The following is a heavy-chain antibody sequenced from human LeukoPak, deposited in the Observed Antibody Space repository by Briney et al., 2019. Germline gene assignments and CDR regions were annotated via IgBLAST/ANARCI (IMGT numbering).Heavy chain of an antibody. D-gene: IGHD6-6*01. Sequence: SQTLSLTCTVSGGSISSGGYYWSWIRQHPGKGLEWIGEINHSGSTNYNPSLKSRVTISVDTSKNQFSLKLSSVTAADTAVYYCARRLYSSSSGPSGGYFDYWGQGTLVTVSS. J-gene: IGHJ4*02. CDR3: ARRLYSSSSGPSGGYFDY. CDR1: GGSISSGGYY. V-gene: IGHV4-31*03. CDR2: INHSGST.